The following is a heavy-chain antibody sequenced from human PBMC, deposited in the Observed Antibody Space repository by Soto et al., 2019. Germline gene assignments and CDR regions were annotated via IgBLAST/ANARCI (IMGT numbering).Heavy chain of an antibody. V-gene: IGHV1-18*04. CDR1: GYTFTSYG. CDR2: ISAYNGNT. J-gene: IGHJ4*02. CDR3: ARATLSSSWYWGPFFDY. D-gene: IGHD6-13*01. Sequence: ASVKVSFKASGYTFTSYGISWLRQAPGQGLEWMGWISAYNGNTNYAQKLQGRVTMTTDTSTSTAYMELRSLRPDDTAVYYCARATLSSSWYWGPFFDYWGQGTLVTVSS.